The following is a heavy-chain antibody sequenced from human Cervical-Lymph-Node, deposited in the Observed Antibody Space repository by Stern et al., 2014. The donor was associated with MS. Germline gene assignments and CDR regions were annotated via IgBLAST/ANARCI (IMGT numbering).Heavy chain of an antibody. D-gene: IGHD5-12*01. CDR3: AHKGGGYDT. Sequence: QVTLKESGPTLVKPTQTLTLTCTFSGFSLSTTNVGVGWIRQPPGKALEWLALIYWDDDKRYSTSLKSRLTITKDTSKNQVVLTITNMDPVDTATYYCAHKGGGYDTWGQGTLVTVSS. CDR2: IYWDDDK. CDR1: GFSLSTTNVG. J-gene: IGHJ5*02. V-gene: IGHV2-5*02.